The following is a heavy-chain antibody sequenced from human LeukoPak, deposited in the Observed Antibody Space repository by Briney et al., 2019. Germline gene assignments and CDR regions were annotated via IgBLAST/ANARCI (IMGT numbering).Heavy chain of an antibody. D-gene: IGHD6-13*01. CDR2: ISSSSSYT. J-gene: IGHJ4*02. CDR1: GIPFSDYY. V-gene: IGHV3-11*03. Sequence: PGGSLRLPCVVSGIPFSDYYMNWIRQAPGKGLEWVSYISSSSSYTDYADSVKGRFTISRDNAQNALFLQMNSLRVEDTAVYYCAAGTAADYWGQGTLVTVSS. CDR3: AAGTAADY.